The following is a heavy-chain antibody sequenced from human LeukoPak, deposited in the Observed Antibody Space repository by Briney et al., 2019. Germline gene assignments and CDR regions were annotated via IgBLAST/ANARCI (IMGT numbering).Heavy chain of an antibody. CDR3: AREPQIVVVVAATGIGAFDI. D-gene: IGHD2-15*01. CDR1: GGTFSSYA. J-gene: IGHJ3*02. V-gene: IGHV1-69*05. Sequence: SVKVSCKASGGTFSSYAISWVRQAPGQGLEWMGGIIPIFGTANHAQKFQGRVTITTDESTSTAYMELSSLRSEDTAVYYCAREPQIVVVVAATGIGAFDIWGQGTVVTVSS. CDR2: IIPIFGTA.